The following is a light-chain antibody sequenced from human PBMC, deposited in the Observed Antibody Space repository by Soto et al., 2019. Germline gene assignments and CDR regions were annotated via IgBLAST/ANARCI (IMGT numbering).Light chain of an antibody. J-gene: IGKJ5*01. V-gene: IGKV4-1*01. CDR2: WAS. CDR3: QQYYSTPFT. CDR1: QSVLYSSNNQNY. Sequence: DIVMTPSPDSLAVSLGERATINCKSSQSVLYSSNNQNYLAWYQQKPGQPPKLLIYWASTREFGVPDRFSASGSGTDFTLTISSLQAEDVAVYYCQQYYSTPFTFGQGTRLEIK.